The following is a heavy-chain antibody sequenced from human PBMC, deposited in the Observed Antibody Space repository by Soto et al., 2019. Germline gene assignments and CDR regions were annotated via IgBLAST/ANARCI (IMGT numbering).Heavy chain of an antibody. CDR2: FDPEDQET. J-gene: IGHJ4*02. V-gene: IGHV1-24*01. CDR3: AAERLGFCDTDNCFRRYLDS. CDR1: GDTLSELS. D-gene: IGHD2-15*01. Sequence: QVQLIQSGAEVKKPGASVKVSCKVSGDTLSELSIHWVRQASGKGLEWMGSFDPEDQETVYAQKFQGRVTLTEDTSTDTAYMEVTSLRSEDTATYYCAAERLGFCDTDNCFRRYLDSWGQGTPVIISS.